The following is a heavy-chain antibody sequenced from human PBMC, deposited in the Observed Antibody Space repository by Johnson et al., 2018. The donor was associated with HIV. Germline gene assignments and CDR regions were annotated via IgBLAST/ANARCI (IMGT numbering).Heavy chain of an antibody. Sequence: VQLVESGGGLVQPGGSLRLSCAASGFTVSSNYMSWVRQAPGKGLAWVSVIYSGGSTYYADSVKGRFTISRDNSKNTLYLQMNSLRADDTAVYYCSRGSTVTTLSGAFDIWSQGTLVTVSS. CDR3: SRGSTVTTLSGAFDI. V-gene: IGHV3-66*01. CDR1: GFTVSSNY. D-gene: IGHD4-11*01. J-gene: IGHJ3*02. CDR2: IYSGGST.